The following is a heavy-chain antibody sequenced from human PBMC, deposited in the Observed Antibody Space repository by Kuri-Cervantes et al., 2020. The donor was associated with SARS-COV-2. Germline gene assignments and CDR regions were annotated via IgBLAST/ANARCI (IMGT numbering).Heavy chain of an antibody. CDR2: ISSSGSTI. V-gene: IGHV3-48*03. CDR3: ARENYFDC. CDR1: GFSFTNFE. Sequence: GGSLRLSCTASGFSFTNFEMTWVRQAPGKGLEWISYISSSGSTIYYADSVKGRFTISRDNSKNTLYLQMNSLRAEDTAVYYCARENYFDCWGQGTPVTVSS. J-gene: IGHJ4*02.